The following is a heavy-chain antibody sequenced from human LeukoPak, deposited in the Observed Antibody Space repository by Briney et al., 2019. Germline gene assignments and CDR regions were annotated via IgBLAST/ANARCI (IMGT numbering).Heavy chain of an antibody. Sequence: SETPSLTCAVYGVSFSGYYWSWIRQPPGKGLEWIGEINHSGSTNYNPSLKSRVTISVDTSKNQFSLKLSSVTAADTAVYYCARERPYSGSYYSSPFDYWGQGTLVTVSS. CDR3: ARERPYSGSYYSSPFDY. J-gene: IGHJ4*02. V-gene: IGHV4-34*01. CDR2: INHSGST. D-gene: IGHD1-26*01. CDR1: GVSFSGYY.